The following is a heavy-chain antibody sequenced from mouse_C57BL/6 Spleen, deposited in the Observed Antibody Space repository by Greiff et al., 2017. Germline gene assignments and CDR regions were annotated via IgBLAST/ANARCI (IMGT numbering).Heavy chain of an antibody. Sequence: VQLQQPGAELVRPGTSVKLSCKASGYTFTSYWMHWVKQRPGQGLEWIGVIDPSDSYTNYNQKFKGKATLTVDTSSSTAYMQLSILTSEDSAVYYCARNPHYYGSSYGYFDVWGTGTTVTVSS. CDR2: IDPSDSYT. CDR1: GYTFTSYW. V-gene: IGHV1-59*01. D-gene: IGHD1-1*01. CDR3: ARNPHYYGSSYGYFDV. J-gene: IGHJ1*03.